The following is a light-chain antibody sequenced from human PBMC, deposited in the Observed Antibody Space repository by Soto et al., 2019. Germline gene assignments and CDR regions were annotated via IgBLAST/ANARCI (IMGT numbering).Light chain of an antibody. Sequence: DIQLTQYPSSLSASVGDTVTITCRASQTISTYLLWYHQKPGRAPNLLIYAASSLQSGVPSRFSGSGSGTDFTLTISSLQPEDFATYYCQQSYTTPRTFGQGTKLEIK. CDR3: QQSYTTPRT. CDR1: QTISTY. J-gene: IGKJ2*01. CDR2: AAS. V-gene: IGKV1-39*01.